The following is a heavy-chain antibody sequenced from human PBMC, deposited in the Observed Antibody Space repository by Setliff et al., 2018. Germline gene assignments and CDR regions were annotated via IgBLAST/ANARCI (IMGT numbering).Heavy chain of an antibody. V-gene: IGHV1-18*01. CDR3: AREGVDARSSTDYRYYMDV. CDR2: ISAQDGNT. Sequence: GASVKVSCKASGGTFSSYPFSWVRQAPGQGLEWMGWISAQDGNTIYAQNFQGRVTMTTDTSTSTAYMELRSLRSEDTAVYYCAREGVDARSSTDYRYYMDVWGKGITVTVSS. D-gene: IGHD2-8*01. CDR1: GGTFSSYP. J-gene: IGHJ6*03.